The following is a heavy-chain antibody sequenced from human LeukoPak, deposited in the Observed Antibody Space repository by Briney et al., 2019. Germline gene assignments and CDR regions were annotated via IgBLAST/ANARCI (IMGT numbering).Heavy chain of an antibody. J-gene: IGHJ4*02. Sequence: GGSLRLSCAASGFTFGTFDVSWVRQAPGKGLEWVSTLACLDASCTEYYSDSVKGRFSISRDKSKSTLSLQVNSLRVEDTAMYYCVRDSEGSFDYWGQGTLVTVSS. CDR1: GFTFGTFD. CDR2: LACLDASCTE. D-gene: IGHD3-10*01. V-gene: IGHV3-23*01. CDR3: VRDSEGSFDY.